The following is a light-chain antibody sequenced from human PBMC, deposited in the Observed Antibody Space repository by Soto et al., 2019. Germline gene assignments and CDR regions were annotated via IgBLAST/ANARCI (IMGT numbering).Light chain of an antibody. CDR1: QSISSSY. J-gene: IGKJ1*01. CDR3: QQDGMSPWT. V-gene: IGKV3-20*01. Sequence: DSVLTQSPGTLSLSPGERATLSCRASQSISSSYLSWYQHRPGQAPRLLMYGASSRATGIPDRFSGSGSGTDFTRSISRLEPGYFSVYYCQQDGMSPWTFGQGTKVEI. CDR2: GAS.